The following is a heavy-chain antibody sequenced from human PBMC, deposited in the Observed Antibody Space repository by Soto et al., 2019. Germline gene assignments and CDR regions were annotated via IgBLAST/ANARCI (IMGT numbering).Heavy chain of an antibody. D-gene: IGHD3-3*01. CDR1: GFTFSSYA. CDR2: ISYDGSNK. Sequence: SLRLSCAASGFTFSSYAMHWVRQAPGKGLEWVAVISYDGSNKYYADSVKGRFTISRDNSKNTLYLQMNSLRAEDTAVYYCARANGVFMWIDEWGQGNLVTVSS. J-gene: IGHJ4*02. V-gene: IGHV3-30-3*01. CDR3: ARANGVFMWIDE.